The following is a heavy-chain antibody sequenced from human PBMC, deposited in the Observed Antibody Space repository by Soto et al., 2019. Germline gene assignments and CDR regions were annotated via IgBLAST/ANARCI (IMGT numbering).Heavy chain of an antibody. Sequence: QVQLVQSGAEVKKPGASVKVSCKASGYTFTSYGISWVRQAPGQGLEWMGWISAYNGNTNYAQKLQGRVTMTTDTSTSTAYKELRSLRSDDTAVYYCARDVWGQLVSPPFDYWGQGTLVTVSS. J-gene: IGHJ4*02. D-gene: IGHD6-6*01. CDR2: ISAYNGNT. CDR1: GYTFTSYG. CDR3: ARDVWGQLVSPPFDY. V-gene: IGHV1-18*04.